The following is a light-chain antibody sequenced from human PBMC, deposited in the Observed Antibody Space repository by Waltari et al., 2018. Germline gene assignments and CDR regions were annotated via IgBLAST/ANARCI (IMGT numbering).Light chain of an antibody. CDR3: QQSYNTPRT. CDR1: QSISTH. V-gene: IGKV1-39*01. J-gene: IGKJ3*01. CDR2: AAS. Sequence: DIQMTQSPSSLSASVGDRVTITCRASQSISTHLNWYQQKQGKAPKLLIYAASNLQSGVPSRFSGRGSETDCTLTISSLQPEDFAVYYCQQSYNTPRTFGPGTKVDIK.